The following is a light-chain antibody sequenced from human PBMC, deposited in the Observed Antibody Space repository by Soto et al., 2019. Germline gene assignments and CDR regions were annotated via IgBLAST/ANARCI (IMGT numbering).Light chain of an antibody. V-gene: IGKV2-24*01. J-gene: IGKJ2*01. CDR3: MQAKDLPHT. CDR2: RNS. Sequence: IVMTQTPLSSRVILGQPASISCRSSQSLVGSDGVTYLTWLQQRPGQPPRLLIYRNSARFLGAPDRFRGSGAGTDFTLEISRVEPEDVGIYYCMQAKDLPHTFGREPNWRSN. CDR1: QSLVGSDGVTY.